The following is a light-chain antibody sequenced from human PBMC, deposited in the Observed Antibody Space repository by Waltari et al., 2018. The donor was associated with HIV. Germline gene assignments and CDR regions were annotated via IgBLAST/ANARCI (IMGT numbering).Light chain of an antibody. Sequence: EIVLTQSPATLSLSPGERATLSCRASQSVSNYLAWYQQKPGQAPRLLIFDASNRAAGIAARFSGSGSGTDFTLTISSLEPEDFAVYYCLHRSNRPLFGQGTRLEIK. CDR1: QSVSNY. J-gene: IGKJ5*01. V-gene: IGKV3-11*01. CDR3: LHRSNRPL. CDR2: DAS.